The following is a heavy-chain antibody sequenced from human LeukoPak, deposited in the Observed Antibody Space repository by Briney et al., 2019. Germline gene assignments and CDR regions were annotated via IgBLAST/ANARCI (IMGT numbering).Heavy chain of an antibody. V-gene: IGHV3-23*01. CDR2: ISGSGGST. CDR3: VKDSVAGMCFDY. J-gene: IGHJ4*02. D-gene: IGHD6-19*01. Sequence: PGGSLRLSCAASGFTFSSYAMSWVRQAPGKGLEWVSAISGSGGSTYYADSVKGRFTISRDNSKNTLYLQMNSLRAEDTAVYYCVKDSVAGMCFDYWGQGTLVTVSS. CDR1: GFTFSSYA.